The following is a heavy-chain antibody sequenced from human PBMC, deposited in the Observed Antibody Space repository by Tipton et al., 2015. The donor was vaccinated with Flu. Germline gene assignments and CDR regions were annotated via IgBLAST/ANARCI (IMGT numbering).Heavy chain of an antibody. V-gene: IGHV4-34*01. CDR3: ARIYGSGSYYNVKGAVIFDY. J-gene: IGHJ4*02. CDR1: GGSFSGYY. Sequence: LSLTCAVYGGSFSGYYWSWIRQPPGKGLEWIGEINHSGSTNYNPSLKSRVTISVDTSKNQFSLKLSSVTAADTAVYYCARIYGSGSYYNVKGAVIFDYWGQGTLVTVSS. CDR2: INHSGST. D-gene: IGHD3-10*01.